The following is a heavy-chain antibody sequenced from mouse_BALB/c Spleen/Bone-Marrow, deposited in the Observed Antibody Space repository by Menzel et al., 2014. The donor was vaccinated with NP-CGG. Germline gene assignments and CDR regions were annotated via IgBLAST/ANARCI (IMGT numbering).Heavy chain of an antibody. J-gene: IGHJ3*01. V-gene: IGHV1S81*02. Sequence: VQLVESGAELVKPGASVKLSCETSGYTFTNYWMHWVRQRPGQGLEWIGEIDPSNGRTNFYEKFNNKATLTVDKSSSTAYMQLSSLTSEDSAVYYCATLGDWGQGTLVTVSA. CDR3: ATLGD. CDR2: IDPSNGRT. D-gene: IGHD4-1*01. CDR1: GYTFTNYW.